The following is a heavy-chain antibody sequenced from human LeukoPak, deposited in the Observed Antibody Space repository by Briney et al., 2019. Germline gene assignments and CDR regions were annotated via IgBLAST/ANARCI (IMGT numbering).Heavy chain of an antibody. Sequence: GGSLRLSCAASGFTFSSYWRHWFRQAPGKGLVWVSRINSDGSSTSYADSVKGRFTISRDNAKNTLYLQMNSLRAEDTAVYYCARRSIAVAGLAYWGQGTLVTVSS. V-gene: IGHV3-74*01. CDR3: ARRSIAVAGLAY. J-gene: IGHJ4*02. D-gene: IGHD6-19*01. CDR1: GFTFSSYW. CDR2: INSDGSST.